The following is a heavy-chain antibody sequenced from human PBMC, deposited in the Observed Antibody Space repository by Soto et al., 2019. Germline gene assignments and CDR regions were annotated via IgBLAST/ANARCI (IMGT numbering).Heavy chain of an antibody. D-gene: IGHD6-19*01. J-gene: IGHJ4*02. V-gene: IGHV1-69*13. CDR1: GGTFSIYA. CDR2: IIPIFGTA. CDR3: ARDPMAVADNGGY. Sequence: SVKVSCKASGGTFSIYAISWVRQAPGQGLEWMGGIIPIFGTANYAQKFQGRVTITADESTSTAYMELSSLRSEDTAVYYCARDPMAVADNGGYWGQGTLVTVSS.